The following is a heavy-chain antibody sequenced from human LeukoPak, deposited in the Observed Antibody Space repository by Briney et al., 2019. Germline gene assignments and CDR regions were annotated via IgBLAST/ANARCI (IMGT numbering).Heavy chain of an antibody. J-gene: IGHJ5*02. V-gene: IGHV4-61*02. D-gene: IGHD2-15*01. CDR1: GDSISSGSYY. CDR2: IYSSGRT. CDR3: AATSVVVAATPRWFDP. Sequence: PSETLSLTCTVSGDSISSGSYYWSWIRQPAGEGLEWIGRIYSSGRTHYSPSLKSRVTISVDTSRNQFSLRLSSVTAADTAVYYCAATSVVVAATPRWFDPWGQGTLVTVSS.